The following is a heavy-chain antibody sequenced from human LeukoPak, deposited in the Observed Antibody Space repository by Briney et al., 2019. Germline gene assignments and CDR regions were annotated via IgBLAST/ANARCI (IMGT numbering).Heavy chain of an antibody. J-gene: IGHJ5*02. V-gene: IGHV1-18*01. D-gene: IGHD6-6*01. CDR2: ISAYNGNT. Sequence: RGASVKRSCKASGYTFTSYGISWVRQAAGQGLERMGWISAYNGNTNYAQKLQGRVTMTTDTSTSTAYMELRSLRSDDTAVYYCARRVSSIAAGPWFDPWGQGTLVTVSS. CDR1: GYTFTSYG. CDR3: ARRVSSIAAGPWFDP.